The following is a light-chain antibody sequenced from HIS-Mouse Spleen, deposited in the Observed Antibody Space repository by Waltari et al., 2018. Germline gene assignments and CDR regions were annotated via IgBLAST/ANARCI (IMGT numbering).Light chain of an antibody. CDR1: SSAVGGYNY. CDR3: CSYAGSYV. V-gene: IGLV2-11*01. CDR2: DVS. Sequence: QSALTQPRSVSGSPGQPVTISCTGTSSAVGGYNYVSCYQQHPGKAPTLMIYDVSKRPSGVPDRFSGSKSGNTASLTISGLQAEDEADYYCCSYAGSYVFGTGTKVTVL. J-gene: IGLJ1*01.